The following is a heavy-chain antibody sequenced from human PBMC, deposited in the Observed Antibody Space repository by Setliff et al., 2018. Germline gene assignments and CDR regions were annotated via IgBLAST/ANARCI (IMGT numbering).Heavy chain of an antibody. CDR1: GFTFSTYG. CDR2: IRFDGSYK. V-gene: IGHV3-30*02. D-gene: IGHD3-10*01. Sequence: PGGSLRLSCAASGFTFSTYGMHWVRQAPGKGLEWVAFIRFDGSYKYYADSAKDRFTISRDNSKNTLYLQMSSLRGEDTAVYYCAKVKKPLVRGSGFDCWGQGTLVTVSS. J-gene: IGHJ4*02. CDR3: AKVKKPLVRGSGFDC.